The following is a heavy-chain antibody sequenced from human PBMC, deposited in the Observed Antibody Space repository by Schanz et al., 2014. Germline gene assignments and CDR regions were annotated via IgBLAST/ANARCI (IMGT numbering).Heavy chain of an antibody. Sequence: VQLVESGGGVVQPGRSLRLSCAASGFTLSTNVVHWVRQAPGKGLVWVSRISRDGWTTTYADFVTGRFTISRDNSKDTVYLQMNSLRAENTAVYYCARDLAGGGNDVWGQGTLVTVSS. J-gene: IGHJ4*02. CDR3: ARDLAGGGNDV. D-gene: IGHD2-15*01. CDR1: GFTLSTNV. V-gene: IGHV3-74*01. CDR2: ISRDGWTT.